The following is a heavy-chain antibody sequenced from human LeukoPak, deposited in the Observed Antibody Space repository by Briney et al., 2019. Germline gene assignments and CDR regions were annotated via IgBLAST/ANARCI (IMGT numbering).Heavy chain of an antibody. CDR3: AMRTSWSGYFDY. D-gene: IGHD3-3*01. CDR2: IYYSGST. V-gene: IGHV4-59*01. J-gene: IGHJ4*02. Sequence: ASETLSLTCTVSSGSISSYYWSWIRQPPGKGLEWIGYIYYSGSTNYNPSLKSRVTISDTSKNQFSLKLSSVTAADTAVYYCAMRTSWSGYFDYWGQGTLVTVSS. CDR1: SGSISSYY.